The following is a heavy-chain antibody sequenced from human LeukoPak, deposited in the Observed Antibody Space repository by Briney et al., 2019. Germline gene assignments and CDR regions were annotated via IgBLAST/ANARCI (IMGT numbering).Heavy chain of an antibody. V-gene: IGHV3-30*04. CDR2: VSDDGNNI. Sequence: GGSLRLSCAASGFTFSNYPMHWVRQAPGKGLEWVAVVSDDGNNIYYADSVKGRFTISRDNSKNTLYLQMNSLRAEDTAVYYCAKDRIIAAAGRGAFDIWGQGTMVTVSS. CDR3: AKDRIIAAAGRGAFDI. J-gene: IGHJ3*02. CDR1: GFTFSNYP. D-gene: IGHD6-13*01.